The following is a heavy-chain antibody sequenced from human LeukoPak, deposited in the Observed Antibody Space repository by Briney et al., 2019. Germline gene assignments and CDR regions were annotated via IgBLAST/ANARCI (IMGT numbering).Heavy chain of an antibody. J-gene: IGHJ4*02. V-gene: IGHV1-18*01. D-gene: IGHD6-13*01. CDR3: ARGKRGIAAAGNAIDY. CDR2: ISAYNGYT. Sequence: RASVKVSCKASGYTFTNYGVSWVRQAPGQGLEWMGWISAYNGYTNYAQKFQFRVTMTTDTSTSTAYMELRSLTSDDTAVYYCARGKRGIAAAGNAIDYWGQGTLVTVSS. CDR1: GYTFTNYG.